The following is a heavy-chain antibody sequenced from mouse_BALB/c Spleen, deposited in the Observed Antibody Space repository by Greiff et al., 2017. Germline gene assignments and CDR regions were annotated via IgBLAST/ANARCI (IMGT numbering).Heavy chain of an antibody. V-gene: IGHV1-77*01. CDR3: AREHKHYYGSSHYYAMDY. D-gene: IGHD1-1*01. J-gene: IGHJ4*01. CDR1: GYTFTDYV. Sequence: QVQLKQSGPELVKPGASVKMSCKASGYTFTDYVISWVKQRTGQGLEWIGEIYPGSGSTYYNEKFKGKATLTADKSSNTAYMQLSSLTSEDSAVYFCAREHKHYYGSSHYYAMDYWGQGTSVTVSS. CDR2: IYPGSGST.